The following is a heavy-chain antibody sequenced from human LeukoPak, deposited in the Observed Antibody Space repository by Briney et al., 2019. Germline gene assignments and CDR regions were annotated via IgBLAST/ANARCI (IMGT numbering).Heavy chain of an antibody. V-gene: IGHV4-34*01. J-gene: IGHJ4*02. CDR2: INLSGST. CDR3: ARAYDSSGYCFDA. CDR1: GGSFSGYY. D-gene: IGHD3-22*01. Sequence: SETLSLTCAVYGGSFSGYYWSWIRQPPGKGLGWIGEINLSGSTKYNPALKSRVTISVDTSKNQFSLKLSSVTAADTAVYYCARAYDSSGYCFDAWGQGTLVTVSS.